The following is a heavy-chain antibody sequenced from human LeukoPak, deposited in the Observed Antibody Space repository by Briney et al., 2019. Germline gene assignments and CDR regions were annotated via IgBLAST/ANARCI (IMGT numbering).Heavy chain of an antibody. CDR1: GYRFTSYW. J-gene: IGHJ3*02. V-gene: IGHV5-51*01. Sequence: GESLKISCKGSGYRFTSYWIAWVRQMPGKGLEWMGIIYPSDSDTRYSPSFQGQVSISADKSISAAYLQWSSLEASDTAMYYCARRSSTAYYDSSGLPYDAFDIWGQGTMVTVSS. D-gene: IGHD3-22*01. CDR3: ARRSSTAYYDSSGLPYDAFDI. CDR2: IYPSDSDT.